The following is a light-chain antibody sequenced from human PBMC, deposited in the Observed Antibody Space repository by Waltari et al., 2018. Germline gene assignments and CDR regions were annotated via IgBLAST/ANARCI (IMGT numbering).Light chain of an antibody. J-gene: IGKJ1*01. V-gene: IGKV1-5*03. Sequence: DIQMTQSPSTLSASVGHRVTITCRASESISTWLAWYQQKAGKAPKLLICKASTLESGVPSRFSGSGSGTEFTLTINSLQPDDFATYYCQQYNYYPWTFGQGTRVEVK. CDR2: KAS. CDR3: QQYNYYPWT. CDR1: ESISTW.